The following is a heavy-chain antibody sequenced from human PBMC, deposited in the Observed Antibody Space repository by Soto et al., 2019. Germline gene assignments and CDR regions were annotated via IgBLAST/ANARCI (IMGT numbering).Heavy chain of an antibody. D-gene: IGHD4-4*01. CDR3: AFSQYRGGRTTFID. Sequence: GGSLRLSCAVSGFTFDDNAMHWVRQAPEKGLEWVSGINWKSDIGYADSVKGRFTISRDNAENSLYLQMNSLRAEDTALYYCAFSQYRGGRTTFIDWGQGTQVTVSS. CDR2: INWKSDI. CDR1: GFTFDDNA. J-gene: IGHJ4*02. V-gene: IGHV3-9*01.